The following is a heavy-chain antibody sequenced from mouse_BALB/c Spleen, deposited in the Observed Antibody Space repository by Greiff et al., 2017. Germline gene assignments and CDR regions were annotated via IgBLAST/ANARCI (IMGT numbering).Heavy chain of an antibody. D-gene: IGHD1-2*01. CDR1: GFTFSSFG. V-gene: IGHV5-17*02. Sequence: EVKLVESGGGLVQPGGSRKLSCAASGFTFSSFGMHWVRQAPEKGLEWVAYISSGSSTIYYADTVKGRFTISRDNPKNTLFLQMTSLRSEDTAMYYCARGLRPHYYAMDYWGQGTSVTVSS. CDR2: ISSGSSTI. CDR3: ARGLRPHYYAMDY. J-gene: IGHJ4*01.